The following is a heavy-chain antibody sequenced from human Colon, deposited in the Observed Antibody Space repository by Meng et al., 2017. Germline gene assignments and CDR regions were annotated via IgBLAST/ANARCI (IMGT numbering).Heavy chain of an antibody. J-gene: IGHJ6*02. Sequence: GGSLRLSCAASGFTFSSYAMSWVRQAPGKGLEWVSAISGSGGSTYYADSVKGWFTISRDNSKNTLYLQMNSLRAEDTAVYYCAKDLARIVGATLARYYYYGMDVWGQGTTVTVSS. D-gene: IGHD1-26*01. CDR1: GFTFSSYA. CDR3: AKDLARIVGATLARYYYYGMDV. CDR2: ISGSGGST. V-gene: IGHV3-23*01.